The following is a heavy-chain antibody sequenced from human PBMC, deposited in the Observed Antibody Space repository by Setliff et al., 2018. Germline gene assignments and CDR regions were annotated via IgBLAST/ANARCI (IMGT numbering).Heavy chain of an antibody. Sequence: ASVKVSCKASGYTFNNYGINWVRQAPGQGFEWMGWVSVYAQKFQGRVTMTTDTPTSTAYMELRSLTSDDTAVYYCARGPVDFVVVPAAAKFDYWGQGTLVTVSS. D-gene: IGHD2-2*01. CDR3: ARGPVDFVVVPAAAKFDY. V-gene: IGHV1-18*04. CDR2: VSVY. J-gene: IGHJ4*02. CDR1: GYTFNNYG.